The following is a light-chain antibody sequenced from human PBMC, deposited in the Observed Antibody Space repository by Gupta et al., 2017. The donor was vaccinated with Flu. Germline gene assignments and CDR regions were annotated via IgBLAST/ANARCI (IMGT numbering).Light chain of an antibody. Sequence: SDVGDYNYVSWYQQHPGEAPKLIIDEVSNRPSGVSNRFSGSKSGNTASLTISGLQAEDEADYYCTSYTSSSTLEVVFGGGTKLTVL. CDR3: TSYTSSSTLEVV. CDR1: SDVGDYNY. V-gene: IGLV2-14*01. J-gene: IGLJ2*01. CDR2: EVS.